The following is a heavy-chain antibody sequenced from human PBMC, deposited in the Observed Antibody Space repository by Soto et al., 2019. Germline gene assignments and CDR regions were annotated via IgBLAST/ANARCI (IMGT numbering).Heavy chain of an antibody. V-gene: IGHV3-21*01. CDR2: IYISGRDT. Sequence: GGSLRLSCAASGFSFSSHSMNWVRQAPGKGLEWVSSIYISGRDTFYADSVKGRFTISRDNAQNSLYLQMNSLRAEDTAVYYCARELNKDISLDFRGQGTLVTVSS. D-gene: IGHD2-15*01. CDR1: GFSFSSHS. J-gene: IGHJ4*02. CDR3: ARELNKDISLDF.